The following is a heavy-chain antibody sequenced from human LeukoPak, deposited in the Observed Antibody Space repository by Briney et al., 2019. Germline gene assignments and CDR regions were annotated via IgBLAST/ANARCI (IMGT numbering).Heavy chain of an antibody. Sequence: SETLSLTCTVSGGSISSSSDYWGWVRRPQGKGLEWIGSFFYGGGTNYSPSLKSRVTISADMSKNQFSLNMRSVTATDTAVYYCARHIPNGDYFNYWGQGTLVTVSS. CDR1: GGSISSSSDY. CDR2: FFYGGGT. J-gene: IGHJ4*02. CDR3: ARHIPNGDYFNY. D-gene: IGHD2-21*01. V-gene: IGHV4-39*01.